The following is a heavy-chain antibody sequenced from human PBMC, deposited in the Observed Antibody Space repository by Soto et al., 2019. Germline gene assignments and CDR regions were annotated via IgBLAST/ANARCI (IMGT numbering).Heavy chain of an antibody. V-gene: IGHV1-3*01. CDR3: ARCCSGGSCYGY. CDR2: INAGNGNT. D-gene: IGHD2-15*01. Sequence: ASVKVSCKASGYTFTSYVMHWARQAPGQRLEWMGWINAGNGNTKYSQKFQGRVTITRDTSASTAYMELSSLRSEDTAVYYCARCCSGGSCYGYWGQGTLVTVSS. CDR1: GYTFTSYV. J-gene: IGHJ4*02.